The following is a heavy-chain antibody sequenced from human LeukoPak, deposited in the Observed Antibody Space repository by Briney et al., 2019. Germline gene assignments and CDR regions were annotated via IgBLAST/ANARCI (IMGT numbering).Heavy chain of an antibody. CDR1: GGSISSYY. V-gene: IGHV4-59*12. J-gene: IGHJ4*02. CDR2: IYYSGST. Sequence: SETLSLTCTVSGGSISSYYWSWIRQPPGKGLEWIGSIYYSGSTYYNPSLKSRVTISVDTSKNQFSLKLSSVTAADTAVYYCARDGGDYYDSSGYLYWGQGTLVTVSS. CDR3: ARDGGDYYDSSGYLY. D-gene: IGHD3-22*01.